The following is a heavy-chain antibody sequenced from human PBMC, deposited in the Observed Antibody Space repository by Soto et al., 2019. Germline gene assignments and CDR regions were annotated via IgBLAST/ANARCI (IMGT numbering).Heavy chain of an antibody. CDR2: IDVGSANA. CDR3: ARSEGNAFDI. CDR1: GFTFSSSA. J-gene: IGHJ3*02. D-gene: IGHD3-10*01. Sequence: ASVKVSCKTSGFTFSSSAVHWVRQARGHRLQWIGWIDVGSANANYAQMLQERVTISRDMSTSTAYMELSSLRPEDTAVYYCARSEGNAFDIWGQGTMVTVSS. V-gene: IGHV1-58*01.